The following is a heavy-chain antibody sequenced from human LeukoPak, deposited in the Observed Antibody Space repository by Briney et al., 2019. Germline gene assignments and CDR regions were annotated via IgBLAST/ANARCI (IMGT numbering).Heavy chain of an antibody. D-gene: IGHD2-2*01. V-gene: IGHV3-23*01. CDR1: GFTFSSYE. CDR3: AKDRHAPGRYCSSTTCFPFDL. J-gene: IGHJ5*02. Sequence: GGSLRLSCAASGFTFSSYEMNWVRQAPGKGLEWVSAISGTGGSTYYADSVKGRFTISRDNSKSTLYLQMNSLRAEDTTRYYCAKDRHAPGRYCSSTTCFPFDLWGQGTLVTVSS. CDR2: ISGTGGST.